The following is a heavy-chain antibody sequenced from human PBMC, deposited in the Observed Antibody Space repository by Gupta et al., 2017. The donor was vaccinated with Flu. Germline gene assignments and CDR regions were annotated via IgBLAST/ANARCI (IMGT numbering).Heavy chain of an antibody. CDR3: ARADYAAVYYY. CDR1: GGSISSGGYY. V-gene: IGHV4-31*03. CDR2: IYYSGST. Sequence: QVQLQESGPGLVKPSQTLFLTCTVSGGSISSGGYYWSWIRQHPGKGLEWIAYIYYSGSTYYNPSLKSRVTISVDTSKNQFSLKLSAVTAADTAVYYCARADYAAVYYYWGQGTLVTVSS. D-gene: IGHD4-17*01. J-gene: IGHJ4*02.